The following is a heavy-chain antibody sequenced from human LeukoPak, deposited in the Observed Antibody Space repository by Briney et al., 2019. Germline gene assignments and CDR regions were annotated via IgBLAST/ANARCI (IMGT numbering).Heavy chain of an antibody. J-gene: IGHJ6*03. CDR1: GFTFNSYG. V-gene: IGHV3-30*03. Sequence: PGRSLRLSCAASGFTFNSYGLHWVRQAPGKGLQWVAVVSYDGFAGSDKYYADSVKGRFTISRDNSKNRLYLQMNSLRAEDTAVYYCEREFKTRVATIATPYYYMVVWGKGTTVTVSS. D-gene: IGHD5-12*01. CDR3: EREFKTRVATIATPYYYMVV. CDR2: VSYDGFAGSDK.